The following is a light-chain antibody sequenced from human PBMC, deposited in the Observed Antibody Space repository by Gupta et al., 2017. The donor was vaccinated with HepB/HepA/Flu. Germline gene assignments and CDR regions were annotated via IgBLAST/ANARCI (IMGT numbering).Light chain of an antibody. J-gene: IGKJ1*01. CDR3: QQSFSPPWT. CDR1: QTIKY. CDR2: GTF. Sequence: IQMTQSPSSLSASVVDRITITCRASQTIKYLNWFQQKPGKAPKLLIYGTFNFQSGVPSRFSGSGSGTDFSLTITGLQREDFASYYCQQSFSPPWTFGQGTKVEIK. V-gene: IGKV1-39*01.